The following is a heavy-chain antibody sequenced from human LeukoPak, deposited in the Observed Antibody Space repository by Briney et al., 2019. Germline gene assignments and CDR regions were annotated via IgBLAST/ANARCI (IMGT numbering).Heavy chain of an antibody. CDR2: FDPEDGET. D-gene: IGHD3-22*01. CDR3: ATDPYYYDSSGSKPID. V-gene: IGHV1-24*01. CDR1: GYTLTELS. Sequence: ASVKVSCKVSGYTLTELSMHWVRQVPGKGLEWMGGFDPEDGETIYAQKFQGRVTMTEDTSTDTAYMELSSLRSEDTAVYYCATDPYYYDSSGSKPIDWGQGTLVTVSS. J-gene: IGHJ4*02.